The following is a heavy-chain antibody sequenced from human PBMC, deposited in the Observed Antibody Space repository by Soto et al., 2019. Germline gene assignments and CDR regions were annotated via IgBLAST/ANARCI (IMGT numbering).Heavy chain of an antibody. J-gene: IGHJ6*02. CDR3: ASQASPYYYYGMDV. CDR2: IYYSGST. Sequence: QLQLQESGPGLMKPSETLSLTCTVSGGSISSSSYYWGWIRQPPGKGLEWIGNIYYSGSTYYNPSLTSRVTISVDTSKNQFSLKLSSVTAADTAVYYCASQASPYYYYGMDVWGQGTTVTVSS. V-gene: IGHV4-39*01. CDR1: GGSISSSSYY.